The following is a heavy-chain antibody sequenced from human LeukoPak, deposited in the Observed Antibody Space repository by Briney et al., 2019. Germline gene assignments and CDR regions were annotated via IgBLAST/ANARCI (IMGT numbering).Heavy chain of an antibody. CDR3: ARRNGHSWDVGNWFDP. CDR1: GGSISSSSYY. Sequence: SETLSLTCSLSGGSISSSSYYWAWIRQPPGMGLEWIGSIYYSGTTYYNPSLKSRATVSVDTSKNQFSLNLNSVTAADTAVYYCARRNGHSWDVGNWFDPWGQGTLVTASS. V-gene: IGHV4-39*01. J-gene: IGHJ5*02. D-gene: IGHD6-13*01. CDR2: IYYSGTT.